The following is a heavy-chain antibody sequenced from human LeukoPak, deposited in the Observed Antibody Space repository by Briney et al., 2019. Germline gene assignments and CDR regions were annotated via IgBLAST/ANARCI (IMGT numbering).Heavy chain of an antibody. V-gene: IGHV4-34*01. CDR3: AGHLRYFDY. CDR2: INHSGST. Sequence: SETLSLTCAVYGGSFSGYYWSWIRQPPGKGLEWIGEINHSGSTNYNPSLESRVTISLDTSKNQFSLKLSSVTAADTAVYYCAGHLRYFDYWGQGTLVTVSS. J-gene: IGHJ4*02. CDR1: GGSFSGYY.